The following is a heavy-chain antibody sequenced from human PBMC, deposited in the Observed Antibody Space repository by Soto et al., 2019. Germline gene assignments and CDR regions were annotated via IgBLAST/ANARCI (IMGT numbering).Heavy chain of an antibody. J-gene: IGHJ6*02. CDR1: GLTFISYW. Sequence: PGGSLRLSYAASGLTFISYWMSWVRQAPGKGLEWVANIKQDGSEKYYVDSVKGRFTISRDNAKNSLYLQMNSLRAEDTAVYYCAREVYGMDVWGQGTTVTVSS. CDR3: AREVYGMDV. V-gene: IGHV3-7*01. CDR2: IKQDGSEK.